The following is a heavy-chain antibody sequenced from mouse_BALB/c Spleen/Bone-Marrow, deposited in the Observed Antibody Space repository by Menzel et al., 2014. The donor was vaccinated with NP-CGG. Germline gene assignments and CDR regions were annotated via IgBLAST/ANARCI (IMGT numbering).Heavy chain of an antibody. CDR3: AREDYYRYDGFDY. CDR2: ILPGRSST. J-gene: IGHJ2*02. Sequence: QVQLKQSGAELMRPGASVKISCKATSYTFSSYWTEWVKQRPGHGLEWIGEILPGRSSTNYNEKFKDKATFTADTSSNTAYMQLSSLTSEDSAVYYCAREDYYRYDGFDYWGQGTSLTVSS. CDR1: SYTFSSYW. V-gene: IGHV1-9*01. D-gene: IGHD2-14*01.